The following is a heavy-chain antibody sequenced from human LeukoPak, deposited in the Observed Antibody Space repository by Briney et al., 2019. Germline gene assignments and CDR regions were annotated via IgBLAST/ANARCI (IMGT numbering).Heavy chain of an antibody. CDR3: ARGLDCYDSSGYPGLDY. CDR2: INTNTGNP. CDR1: GYTFTSYA. D-gene: IGHD3-22*01. V-gene: IGHV7-4-1*02. J-gene: IGHJ4*02. Sequence: ASVKVSCKASGYTFTSYAMNWVRQAPGQGLEWMGWINTNTGNPTYAQGFTGRFVFSLDTSVSTAYLQISSLKAEDTAVYYCARGLDCYDSSGYPGLDYWGQGTLVTVSS.